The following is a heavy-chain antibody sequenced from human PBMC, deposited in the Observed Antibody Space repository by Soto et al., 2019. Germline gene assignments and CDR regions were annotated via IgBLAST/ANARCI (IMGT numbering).Heavy chain of an antibody. CDR1: GGSISSSSYY. Sequence: SETLSLTCTVSGGSISSSSYYWGWIRQPPGKGLEWIGSIYYSGSTYYNPSLKSRVTISVDTSKNQFSLKLSSVTAADTAVYYRARHATGVVVAAYFDYWGQGTLVTVSS. CDR2: IYYSGST. CDR3: ARHATGVVVAAYFDY. D-gene: IGHD2-15*01. V-gene: IGHV4-39*01. J-gene: IGHJ4*02.